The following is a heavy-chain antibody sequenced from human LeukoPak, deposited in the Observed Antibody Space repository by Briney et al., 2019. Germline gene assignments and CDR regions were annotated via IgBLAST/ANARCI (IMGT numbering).Heavy chain of an antibody. CDR2: TNSDGRST. Sequence: AESLGLSCAASGFTFSSYCMHWVRQAPGKGRVWVSRTNSDGRSTSYADSVKGRFTISRDKAKSTLYLQMNSLRAEDTAVYYCARVGFYGGNDAFDVWGQGTMVTASS. CDR1: GFTFSSYC. D-gene: IGHD4-23*01. CDR3: ARVGFYGGNDAFDV. V-gene: IGHV3-74*01. J-gene: IGHJ3*01.